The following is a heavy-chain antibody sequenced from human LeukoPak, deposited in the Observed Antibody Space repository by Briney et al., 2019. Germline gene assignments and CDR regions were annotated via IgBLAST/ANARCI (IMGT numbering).Heavy chain of an antibody. V-gene: IGHV3-7*01. CDR3: AGEGSQSASGTYPGND. CDR2: IKQDGSEK. CDR1: GFRLGSYW. Sequence: PGGSLRLSCAASGFRLGSYWMSWVRQAPGKGLEWVANIKQDGSEKYYVDSVKGRFTISRDNAKNSLFLQMNRLRAEDTAVYYCAGEGSQSASGTYPGNDWGQGTLVTVSS. J-gene: IGHJ4*02. D-gene: IGHD1-26*01.